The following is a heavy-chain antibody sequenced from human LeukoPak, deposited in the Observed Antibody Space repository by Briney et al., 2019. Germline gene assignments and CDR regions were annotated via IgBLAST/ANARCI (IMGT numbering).Heavy chain of an antibody. CDR1: GGSISSYY. J-gene: IGHJ6*03. Sequence: QSSETLSLTCTVSGGSISSYYWSWIRQPPGKGLEWIGYIYYSGSTNYNPSLKSRVAISVETSKNEFSLKLRSVTAADTAVYYCARDYGDYYYYYMDVWGKGTTVTVSS. D-gene: IGHD4-17*01. V-gene: IGHV4-59*01. CDR2: IYYSGST. CDR3: ARDYGDYYYYYMDV.